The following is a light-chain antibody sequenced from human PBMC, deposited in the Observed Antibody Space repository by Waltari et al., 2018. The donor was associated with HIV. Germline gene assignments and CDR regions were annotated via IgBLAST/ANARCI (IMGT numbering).Light chain of an antibody. J-gene: IGKJ1*01. CDR2: KAS. Sequence: DIQMTQSPSTLSASVGDRVTLTCRASQNINKYLAWYQQKPGKAPNLLIYKASSLESGVSSRFSGSGTGTDFTLTISSLQPDDFATYYCQQYNTYPRTFGQGTKVEIK. CDR1: QNINKY. V-gene: IGKV1-5*03. CDR3: QQYNTYPRT.